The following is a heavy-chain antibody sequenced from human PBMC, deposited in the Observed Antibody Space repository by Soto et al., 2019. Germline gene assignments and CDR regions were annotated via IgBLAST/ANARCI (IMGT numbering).Heavy chain of an antibody. V-gene: IGHV3-11*01. CDR3: ARERTWIQLESSVVGMDV. CDR2: ISSSGSTI. J-gene: IGHJ6*02. Sequence: PGGSLRLSCAASGFTFSDYYMSWIRQAPGKGLEWVSYISSSGSTIYYADSVKGRFTISRDNAKNSLYLQMNSLRAEDTAVYYCARERTWIQLESSVVGMDVWGQGTTVTVS. CDR1: GFTFSDYY. D-gene: IGHD5-18*01.